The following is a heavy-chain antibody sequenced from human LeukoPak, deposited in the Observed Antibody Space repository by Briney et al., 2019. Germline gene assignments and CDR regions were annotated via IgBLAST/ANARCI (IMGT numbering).Heavy chain of an antibody. CDR2: INPNSGDT. CDR3: ARDLIPAVAIVVVPAANYYYYGMDV. V-gene: IGHV1-2*06. CDR1: GYTFTGYH. D-gene: IGHD2-2*03. J-gene: IGHJ6*02. Sequence: ASVKVSCKDSGYTFTGYHIHWVRQAPGQGLEWMGRINPNSGDTNYAQYFQGRVTMTRDTSISTAYMELSSLRSEDTAVYYCARDLIPAVAIVVVPAANYYYYGMDVWGQGTTVTVSS.